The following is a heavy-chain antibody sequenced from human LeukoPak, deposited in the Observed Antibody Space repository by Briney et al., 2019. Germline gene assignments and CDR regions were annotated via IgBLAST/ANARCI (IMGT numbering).Heavy chain of an antibody. D-gene: IGHD3-22*01. CDR2: TYYRSKWYN. CDR1: GDSVSSNSAA. Sequence: SQTPSLTCAISGDSVSSNSAAWNWIRQSPSRGLEWLGRTYYRSKWYNDYAVSVKSRITINPDTSKNQFSLQLNSVTPEDTAVYYCAREIDSTRITMIVVGGLTEDAFDIWGQGTMVTVSS. V-gene: IGHV6-1*01. CDR3: AREIDSTRITMIVVGGLTEDAFDI. J-gene: IGHJ3*02.